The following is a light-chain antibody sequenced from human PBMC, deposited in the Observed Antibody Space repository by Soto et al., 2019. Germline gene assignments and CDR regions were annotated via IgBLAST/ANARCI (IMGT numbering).Light chain of an antibody. J-gene: IGLJ1*01. CDR1: SSDVGGYNY. Sequence: QSVLTQPRSVSGSPGQSVTISCTGTSSDVGGYNYVSWYQQHPGKAPKLMISDVSKRPSGVPDRFSGSKSGNTASLTISGLQAEDEAHYYCRSFSGGPYVFGTGTKLTVL. CDR2: DVS. V-gene: IGLV2-11*01. CDR3: RSFSGGPYV.